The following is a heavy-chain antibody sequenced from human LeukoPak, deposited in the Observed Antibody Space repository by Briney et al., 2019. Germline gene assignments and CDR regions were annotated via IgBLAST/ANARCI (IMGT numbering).Heavy chain of an antibody. CDR2: ISSSGSTI. CDR3: ASGQDYSFDY. CDR1: GFTFRSYD. D-gene: IGHD3-10*01. V-gene: IGHV3-48*03. J-gene: IGHJ4*02. Sequence: SGGSLRLSCAASGFTFRSYDMNWVRQAPGKGLEWVSYISSSGSTIYYAGSVKGRFTISRDNAKNSLYLQMNSLRAEDTAVYYCASGQDYSFDYWGQGTLVTVSS.